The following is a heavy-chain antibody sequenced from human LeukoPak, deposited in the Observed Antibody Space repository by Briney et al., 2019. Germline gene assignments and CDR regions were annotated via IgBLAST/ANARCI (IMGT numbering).Heavy chain of an antibody. Sequence: PSETLSLTCTVYGGSFGGFYWSWVRQPPGTGLEWIGHINDSGGTTYNPSLKSRVTISLDTSNNNFSLKMNSVTAADMAVYFCVRRSRYSSSSGFNLWGQGTLVTVSS. CDR1: GGSFGGFY. D-gene: IGHD6-6*01. CDR2: INDSGGT. V-gene: IGHV4-34*01. J-gene: IGHJ4*02. CDR3: VRRSRYSSSSGFNL.